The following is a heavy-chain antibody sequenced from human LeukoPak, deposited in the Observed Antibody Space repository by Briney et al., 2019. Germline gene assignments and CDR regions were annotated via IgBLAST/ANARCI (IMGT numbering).Heavy chain of an antibody. CDR3: ARGGYVAAAGIRYFQH. Sequence: ASVKVSCKASGYTFTGYYMHWVRQAPGQGLEWMGWINPNSGGTNYAQKFQGRVTMTRDTSISTAYMELSRLRSDDTAVYYCARGGYVAAAGIRYFQHWGQGTLVTVSS. D-gene: IGHD6-13*01. CDR1: GYTFTGYY. V-gene: IGHV1-2*02. CDR2: INPNSGGT. J-gene: IGHJ1*01.